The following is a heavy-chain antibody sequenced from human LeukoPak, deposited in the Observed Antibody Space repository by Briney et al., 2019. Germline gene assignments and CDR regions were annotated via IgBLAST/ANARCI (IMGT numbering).Heavy chain of an antibody. CDR2: IYYSGNT. CDR3: ARDPSPFYSRSYLGFDP. D-gene: IGHD1-26*01. J-gene: IGHJ5*02. V-gene: IGHV4-59*01. Sequence: PSETLSLTCTVSGGSISSYYWSWIRQPPGKGVEWIGYIYYSGNTNYNPSLKSRVTISVVTSKNQFSLKLSSVAAADTAVYYCARDPSPFYSRSYLGFDPWGQGTLVTVSS. CDR1: GGSISSYY.